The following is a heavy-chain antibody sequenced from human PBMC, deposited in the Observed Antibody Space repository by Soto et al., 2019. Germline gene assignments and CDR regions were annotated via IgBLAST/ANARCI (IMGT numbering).Heavy chain of an antibody. CDR3: ARALGSGYYGRVS. CDR1: GYTFTGYY. V-gene: IGHV1-2*04. CDR2: INPNSGGT. J-gene: IGHJ6*02. Sequence: DSVKVSCKASGYTFTGYYMNRVRRLPRQGLEWMGWINPNSGGTNYAQKFQGWVTMTRDTSISTAYMELSRLRSDDTAVYYCARALGSGYYGRVSRGQAITVTVS. D-gene: IGHD3-16*01.